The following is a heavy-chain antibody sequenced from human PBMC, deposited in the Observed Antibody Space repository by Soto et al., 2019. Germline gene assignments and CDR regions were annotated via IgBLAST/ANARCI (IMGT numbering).Heavy chain of an antibody. Sequence: ESGGGLVQPGGSLRLSCATSGFILSDCAMNWVSQAPGKGLEWVSYISSSSSVIDYADSVKGRFTVSRDNARNSLYLQMKRLRAEDTAVYYCARDLSLGSNWYYSMDVWGKGTTVTVSS. J-gene: IGHJ6*03. CDR1: GFILSDCA. V-gene: IGHV3-48*01. D-gene: IGHD7-27*01. CDR2: ISSSSSVI. CDR3: ARDLSLGSNWYYSMDV.